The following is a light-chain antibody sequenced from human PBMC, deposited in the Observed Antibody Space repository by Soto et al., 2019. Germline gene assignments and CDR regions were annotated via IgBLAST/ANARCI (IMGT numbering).Light chain of an antibody. CDR3: QQRNIWPPVT. J-gene: IGKJ5*01. CDR2: GAF. V-gene: IGKV3D-20*02. CDR1: QTVSSNY. Sequence: EILLAQSPDTLSLSPGERATLSCRASQTVSSNYLAWCQQRPGQAPRLLIYGAFNRAAGIPARFSGSGSGTDFTLTISSLEPEDSAVYYCQQRNIWPPVTFGQGTRLE.